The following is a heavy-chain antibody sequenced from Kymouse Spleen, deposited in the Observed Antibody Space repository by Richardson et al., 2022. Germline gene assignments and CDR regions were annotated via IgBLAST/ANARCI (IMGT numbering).Heavy chain of an antibody. CDR3: AKDIGDFWSGPLFDY. D-gene: IGHD3-3*01. V-gene: IGHV3-9*01. CDR2: ISWNSGSI. CDR1: GFTFDDYA. Sequence: EVQLVESGGGLVQPGRSLRLSCAASGFTFDDYAMHWVRQAPGKGLEWVSGISWNSGSIGYADSVKGRFTISRDNAKNSLYLQMNSLRAEDTALYYCAKDIGDFWSGPLFDYWGQGTLVTVSS. J-gene: IGHJ4*02.